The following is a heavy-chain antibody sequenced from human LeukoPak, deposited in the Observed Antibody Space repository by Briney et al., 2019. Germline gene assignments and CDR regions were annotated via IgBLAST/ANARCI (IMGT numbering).Heavy chain of an antibody. CDR1: GYTFTGYY. D-gene: IGHD3-22*01. V-gene: IGHV1-2*02. Sequence: GASVKVSCKASGYTFTGYYMHWVRQAPGQGLEWMGWINPNSGGTNYAQKFQGRVTMTRDTSISTAYMELSRLRSDDTAVYYCARHKSSGSYPLDYWGQGILVTVSS. CDR2: INPNSGGT. J-gene: IGHJ4*02. CDR3: ARHKSSGSYPLDY.